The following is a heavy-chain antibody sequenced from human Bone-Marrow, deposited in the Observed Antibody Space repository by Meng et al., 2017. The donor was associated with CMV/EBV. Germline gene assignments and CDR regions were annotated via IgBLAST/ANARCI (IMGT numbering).Heavy chain of an antibody. CDR1: GYTFTSYD. V-gene: IGHV1-8*01. CDR2: MNPNSGNT. J-gene: IGHJ6*02. D-gene: IGHD3-3*01. Sequence: ASVKVSCKASGYTFTSYDINWVRQATGQGLEWMGWMNPNSGNTGYAQKFQGRVTMTRNTSISTAYMELSSLRSEDTAVYYCARAVTIFGVVTLQYYYYGMDVCGQGTTVTVSS. CDR3: ARAVTIFGVVTLQYYYYGMDV.